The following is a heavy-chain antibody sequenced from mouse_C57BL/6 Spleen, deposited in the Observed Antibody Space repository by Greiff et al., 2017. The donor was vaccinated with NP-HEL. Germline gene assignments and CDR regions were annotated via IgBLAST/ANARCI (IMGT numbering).Heavy chain of an antibody. J-gene: IGHJ3*01. CDR3: ARSGDEGSFAY. CDR2: IYPGDGDT. V-gene: IGHV1-80*01. D-gene: IGHD3-2*02. CDR1: GYAFSSYW. Sequence: QVQLKESGAELVKPGASVKISCKASGYAFSSYWMNWVKQRPGKGLEWIGQIYPGDGDTNYNGKFKGKATLTADKSSSTAYMQLSSLTSEDSAVYFCARSGDEGSFAYWGQGTLVTVSA.